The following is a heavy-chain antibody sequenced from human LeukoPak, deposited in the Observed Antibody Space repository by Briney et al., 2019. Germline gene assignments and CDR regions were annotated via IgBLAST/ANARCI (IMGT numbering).Heavy chain of an antibody. D-gene: IGHD3-22*01. J-gene: IGHJ6*02. Sequence: GGSLRLSCAASGFTFSTYAMHWVRQGPGKGLEWVAVISYDGSNKYYADSVKGRFTISRDNSKNTLYLQMSSLRAEDTAVYYCARDSPPWGDYDSSGPAGYYYGMDVWGQGTTVTVSS. CDR1: GFTFSTYA. CDR3: ARDSPPWGDYDSSGPAGYYYGMDV. CDR2: ISYDGSNK. V-gene: IGHV3-30-3*01.